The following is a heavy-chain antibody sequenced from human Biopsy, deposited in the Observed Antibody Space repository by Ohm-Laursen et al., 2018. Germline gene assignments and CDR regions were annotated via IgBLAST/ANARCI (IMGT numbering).Heavy chain of an antibody. CDR2: IYYSGST. CDR3: ARAGRLTPDCSGGTCYSASDYCDY. J-gene: IGHJ4*02. V-gene: IGHV4-61*08. Sequence: SDTLSLTCTVSGGSVSSGDYYWTWIRQPPGKGLEWIGYIYYSGSTNYSPSLKSRVTISVDTSKNQFSLKLSSVTAADTAVYYCARAGRLTPDCSGGTCYSASDYCDYWGQGALVTVSS. D-gene: IGHD2-15*01. CDR1: GGSVSSGDYY.